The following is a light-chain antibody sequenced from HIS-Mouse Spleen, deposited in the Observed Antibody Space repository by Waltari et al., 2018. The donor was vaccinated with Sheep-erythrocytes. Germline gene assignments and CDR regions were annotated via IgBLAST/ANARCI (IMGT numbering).Light chain of an antibody. Sequence: QSALTQPRSVSGSPGQSVTISSTGTSSDVVGFNYFSWYQHHPGKAPKLMIYDVSKRPSGVPDRFSGSKSGNTASLTISGLQAEDEADYYCCSYAGSYNHVFATGTKVTVL. CDR3: CSYAGSYNHV. V-gene: IGLV2-11*01. CDR1: SSDVVGFNY. CDR2: DVS. J-gene: IGLJ1*01.